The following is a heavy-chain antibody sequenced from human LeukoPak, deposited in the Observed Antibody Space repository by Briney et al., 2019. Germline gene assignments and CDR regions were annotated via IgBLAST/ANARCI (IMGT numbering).Heavy chain of an antibody. D-gene: IGHD4-17*01. CDR1: GGSISSGSYY. J-gene: IGHJ6*03. V-gene: IGHV4-61*02. CDR3: ARDRAPDYGHTGPGYYYYYMDV. Sequence: DPSQTLSLTCTVSGGSISSGSYYWGWIRQPAGKGLEWIGRIYTSGSTNYNPSLKSRVTISVDTSKNQFSLKLSSVTAADTAVYYCARDRAPDYGHTGPGYYYYYMDVWGKGTTVTVSS. CDR2: IYTSGST.